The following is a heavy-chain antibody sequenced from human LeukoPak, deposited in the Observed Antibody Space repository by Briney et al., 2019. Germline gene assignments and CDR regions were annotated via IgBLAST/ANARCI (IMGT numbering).Heavy chain of an antibody. CDR3: ARVGRITIFGVVTGGFDY. V-gene: IGHV1-18*01. Sequence: ASVKVSCKASGYTFTSYGISWVRQAPGQGLEWMGWISAYNGNTNYAQKLQGRVTMTTDTSTSTAYMELRSLRSEDTAVYYCARVGRITIFGVVTGGFDYWGQGTLVTVSS. J-gene: IGHJ4*02. CDR2: ISAYNGNT. D-gene: IGHD3-3*01. CDR1: GYTFTSYG.